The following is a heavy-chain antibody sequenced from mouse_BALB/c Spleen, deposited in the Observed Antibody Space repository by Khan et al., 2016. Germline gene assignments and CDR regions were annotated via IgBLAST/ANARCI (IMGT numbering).Heavy chain of an antibody. CDR1: GYSITSGYG. CDR2: ISYSGST. Sequence: EVQLVESGPGLVKPSQTLSLTCTVTGYSITSGYGWNWIRQFPGNKLEWMGYISYSGSTNYNPSLKSRTTITRDPPTNQCFLQLHSVTTEDTATYYCARTARIKYWGQGTTLTVSS. J-gene: IGHJ2*01. V-gene: IGHV3-2*02. CDR3: ARTARIKY. D-gene: IGHD1-2*01.